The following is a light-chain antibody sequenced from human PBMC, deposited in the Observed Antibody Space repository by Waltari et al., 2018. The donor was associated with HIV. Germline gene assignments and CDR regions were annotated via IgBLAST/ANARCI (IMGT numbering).Light chain of an antibody. CDR2: SDI. CDR3: QSYDSSLRASV. CDR1: RSNIGAGYF. Sequence: QSALTQPPSVSGAPGQRVTISCTGNRSNIGAGYFVHWYQHLPGTAPKLLVYSDINRPSGVPDRFSGSKSGTSASLVITGLQAEDEADYYCQSYDSSLRASVFG. J-gene: IGLJ2*01. V-gene: IGLV1-40*01.